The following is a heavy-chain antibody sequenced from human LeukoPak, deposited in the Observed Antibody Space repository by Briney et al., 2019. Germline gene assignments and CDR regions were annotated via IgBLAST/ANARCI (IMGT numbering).Heavy chain of an antibody. CDR2: IHSSGST. Sequence: SETLPLTCTVSGGSISNYYWGWIRQTPGKGLEWIGYIHSSGSTKYNPSLQSRVTISVDMSKSQLSLKMTSVTAADTAVYYCARPFRTGWSSSFDSWGQGTLVTVSS. CDR3: ARPFRTGWSSSFDS. J-gene: IGHJ4*02. D-gene: IGHD3-9*01. V-gene: IGHV4-59*13. CDR1: GGSISNYY.